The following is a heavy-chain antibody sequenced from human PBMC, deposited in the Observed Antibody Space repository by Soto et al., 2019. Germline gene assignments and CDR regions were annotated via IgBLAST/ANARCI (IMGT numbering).Heavy chain of an antibody. D-gene: IGHD3-22*01. Sequence: ASVKVSCKASGFTFTIYGFHWVRQAPGQRLEWMGWINAGNGDTIYSEKFQGRGTFSRDTSASTAYMELSSLRSEDTAVYYCARAPYYYDSSGYSDYWGQGTLVTVSS. V-gene: IGHV1-3*01. CDR1: GFTFTIYG. J-gene: IGHJ4*02. CDR3: ARAPYYYDSSGYSDY. CDR2: INAGNGDT.